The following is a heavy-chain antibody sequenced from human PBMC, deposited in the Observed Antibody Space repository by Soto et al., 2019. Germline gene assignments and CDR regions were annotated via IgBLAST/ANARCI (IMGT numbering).Heavy chain of an antibody. CDR1: GFTFSDYY. J-gene: IGHJ4*02. CDR3: ARLSAEDIVVVVAARLFYFDY. D-gene: IGHD2-15*01. Sequence: QVQLVESGGGVVQPGRSLRLSCAASGFTFSDYYMSWIRQAPGKGLEWVSYISSSSSYTNYADSVKGRFTISRDNAKNSLYLQMNSLRAEDTAVYYCARLSAEDIVVVVAARLFYFDYWGQGTLVTVSS. V-gene: IGHV3-11*06. CDR2: ISSSSSYT.